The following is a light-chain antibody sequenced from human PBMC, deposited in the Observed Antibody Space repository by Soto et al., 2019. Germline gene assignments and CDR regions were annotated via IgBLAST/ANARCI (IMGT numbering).Light chain of an antibody. V-gene: IGLV1-44*01. J-gene: IGLJ2*01. CDR2: DN. Sequence: QSVLTQPPSASGTPGLRVTFSCSGSSSNIGSNPFSWYQLLPGTAPTLLIYDNERPSGVPDRFSGSKSGTSASLAISGRQYADEADYYCAAWDVSLNGVVFGGGTKLTVL. CDR3: AAWDVSLNGVV. CDR1: SSNIGSNP.